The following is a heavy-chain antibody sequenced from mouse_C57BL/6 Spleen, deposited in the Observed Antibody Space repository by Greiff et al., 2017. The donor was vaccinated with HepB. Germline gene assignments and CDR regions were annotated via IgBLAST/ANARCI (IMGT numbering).Heavy chain of an antibody. CDR2: ISDGGSYT. J-gene: IGHJ1*03. V-gene: IGHV5-4*01. CDR1: GFTFSSYA. CDR3: ARYYDYDHWYFDV. D-gene: IGHD2-4*01. Sequence: EVHLVESGGGLVKPGGSLKLSCAASGFTFSSYAMSWVRQTPEKRLEWVATISDGGSYTYYPDNVKGRFTISRDNAKNNLYLQMSHLKSEDTAMYYCARYYDYDHWYFDVWGTGTTVTVSS.